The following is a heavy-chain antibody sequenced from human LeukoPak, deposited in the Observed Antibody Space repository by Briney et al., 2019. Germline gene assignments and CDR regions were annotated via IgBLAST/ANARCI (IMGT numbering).Heavy chain of an antibody. V-gene: IGHV3-30*18. CDR1: GFAFSSFG. CDR3: AKGFYDSGP. CDR2: TSYDGNNE. J-gene: IGHJ5*02. D-gene: IGHD3-22*01. Sequence: GGSLRLSCAASGFAFSSFGMHWVRQAPGKGLEYVALTSYDGNNEYYADSVEGRFTNSRDNSKNTVYLQMNSRRVEDTAVYYCAKGFYDSGPWGQGTLVTVSS.